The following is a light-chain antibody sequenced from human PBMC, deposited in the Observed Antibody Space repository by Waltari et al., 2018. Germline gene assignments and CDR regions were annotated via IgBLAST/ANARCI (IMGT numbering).Light chain of an antibody. V-gene: IGKV3-20*01. J-gene: IGKJ1*01. Sequence: EIVLTQSPGTLSLSPGERATLSCRASQSVSSSYLAWYQQKPGQAPRLLIYGASSRATGIPAGFSGSGSGTDFTLTISRLEPEDFAVYYCQQYGSSPAFGQGTKVEIK. CDR3: QQYGSSPA. CDR1: QSVSSSY. CDR2: GAS.